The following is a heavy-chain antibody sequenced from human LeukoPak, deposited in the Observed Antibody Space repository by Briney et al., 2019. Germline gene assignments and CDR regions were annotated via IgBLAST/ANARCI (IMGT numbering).Heavy chain of an antibody. Sequence: GGSLRLSCAASGFILSSYSMNWVRQAPGKGLEWVSYISSSSSTIYYADSVKGRFTISRDNAKNSLYLQMNSLRDEDTAVYYCARDRYYYDSSAERTAEYFQHWGQGTLVTVSS. V-gene: IGHV3-48*02. D-gene: IGHD3-22*01. CDR1: GFILSSYS. CDR2: ISSSSSTI. J-gene: IGHJ1*01. CDR3: ARDRYYYDSSAERTAEYFQH.